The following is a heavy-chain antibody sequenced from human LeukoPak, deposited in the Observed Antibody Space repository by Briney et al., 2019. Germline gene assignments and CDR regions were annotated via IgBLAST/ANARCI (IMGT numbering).Heavy chain of an antibody. CDR3: AKGYRNYYYFDY. V-gene: IGHV3-23*01. Sequence: GGSLRLSCAAAGFTFRSYAMSWVRQAPGKGLEWVSGISNSGNSTYYADSVKGRFTISRDNSKNTLYLQMNNLGAEDTAVYYCAKGYRNYYYFDYWGQGTLVTVSS. D-gene: IGHD3-10*01. J-gene: IGHJ4*02. CDR2: ISNSGNST. CDR1: GFTFRSYA.